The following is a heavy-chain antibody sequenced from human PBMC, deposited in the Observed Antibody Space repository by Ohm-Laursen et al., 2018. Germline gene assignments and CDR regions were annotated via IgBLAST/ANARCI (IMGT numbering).Heavy chain of an antibody. CDR1: GFTFSSYE. Sequence: SLRLSCAASGFTFSSYEMNWVRQAPGKGLEWVSYISSSGSTIHYADSVKGRFTISRDNSKNTLYLQMNSLRAEDTAVYYCAKDHGYYDSSSDYWGQGTLVTVSS. CDR2: ISSSGSTI. V-gene: IGHV3-48*03. J-gene: IGHJ4*02. D-gene: IGHD3-22*01. CDR3: AKDHGYYDSSSDY.